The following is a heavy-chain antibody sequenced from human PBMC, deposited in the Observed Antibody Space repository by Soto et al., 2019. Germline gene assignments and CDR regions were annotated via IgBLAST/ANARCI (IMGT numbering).Heavy chain of an antibody. CDR2: ISYDGSNK. Sequence: GGSLRLSCAASGFTFSSYGMHWVRQAPGKGLEWVAVISYDGSNKYYADSVKGRFTISRDNSKNTLYLQRNSLRAEDTAVYYCAKDRGPLLRPAAAIHSYWGQGPLVTVSS. V-gene: IGHV3-30*18. CDR3: AKDRGPLLRPAAAIHSY. J-gene: IGHJ4*02. D-gene: IGHD2-2*02. CDR1: GFTFSSYG.